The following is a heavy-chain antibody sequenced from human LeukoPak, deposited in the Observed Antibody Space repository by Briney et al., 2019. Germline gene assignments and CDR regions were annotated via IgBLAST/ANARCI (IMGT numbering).Heavy chain of an antibody. V-gene: IGHV1-69*01. CDR2: IITLFGTA. J-gene: IGHJ4*02. D-gene: IGHD6-6*01. CDR1: RGTFSSYA. Sequence: GASEKVSCKPSRGTFSSYAISWVRQAPGQGLEWMGGIITLFGTANYAQKFQGRVTITADESTSTAYMELSSLRSEDTAVYYCASALIAAGPGGDRYYFDYWGEGTLVTVSS. CDR3: ASALIAAGPGGDRYYFDY.